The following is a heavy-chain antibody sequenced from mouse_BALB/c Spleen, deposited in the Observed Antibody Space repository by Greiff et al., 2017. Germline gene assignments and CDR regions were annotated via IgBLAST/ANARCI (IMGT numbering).Heavy chain of an antibody. J-gene: IGHJ2*01. CDR3: ASYGKGYFDY. CDR1: GYSITSDYA. CDR2: ISYSGST. V-gene: IGHV3-2*02. D-gene: IGHD2-1*01. Sequence: EVQLVESGPGLVKPSQSLSLTCTVTGYSITSDYAWNWIRQFPGNKLEWMGYISYSGSTSYNPSLKSRISITRDTSKNQFFLQLNSVTTEDTATYYCASYGKGYFDYWGQGTTLTVSS.